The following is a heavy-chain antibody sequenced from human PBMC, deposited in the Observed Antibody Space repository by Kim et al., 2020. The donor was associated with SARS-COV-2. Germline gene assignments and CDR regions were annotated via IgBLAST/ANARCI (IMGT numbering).Heavy chain of an antibody. CDR3: AGGPDTAKTGY. J-gene: IGHJ4*02. D-gene: IGHD5-18*01. Sequence: YDNPSLRSRVTISVDASKNQFSLRLSSLTAADTAVYYCAGGPDTAKTGYWGQGTLVTVSS. V-gene: IGHV4-39*01.